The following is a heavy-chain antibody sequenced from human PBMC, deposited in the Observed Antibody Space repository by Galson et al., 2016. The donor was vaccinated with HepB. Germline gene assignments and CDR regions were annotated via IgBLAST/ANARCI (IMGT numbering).Heavy chain of an antibody. CDR1: GFTFSKYA. CDR2: LGSGT. Sequence: SLRLSCAASGFTFSKYAMTWVRQAPGKGLEWVSSLGSGTYYADSVKGRFTISRDNSRNTLHLQMNSLGAGDTAVYYFVRDKISSRAGEGDFFDYWGQGTVVTVSS. J-gene: IGHJ4*02. V-gene: IGHV3-23*01. D-gene: IGHD2-2*01. CDR3: VRDKISSRAGEGDFFDY.